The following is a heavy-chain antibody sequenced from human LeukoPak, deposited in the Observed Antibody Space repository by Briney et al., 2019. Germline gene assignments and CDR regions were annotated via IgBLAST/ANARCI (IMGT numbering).Heavy chain of an antibody. V-gene: IGHV4-39*07. D-gene: IGHD4-17*01. CDR1: GAYIRSSDYY. CDR2: IYFSGNT. Sequence: SETLSLTCTVSGAYIRSSDYYWGWIRQPPGKGLEWIGSIYFSGNTYYNPSLKSRVTITADTSKNHFSLNLTSVTAADTAVYYCARDARDYGDHDWFDPWGQGTLVTVSS. CDR3: ARDARDYGDHDWFDP. J-gene: IGHJ5*02.